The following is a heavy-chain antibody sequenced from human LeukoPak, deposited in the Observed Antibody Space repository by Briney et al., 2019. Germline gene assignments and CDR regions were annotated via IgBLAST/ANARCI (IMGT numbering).Heavy chain of an antibody. D-gene: IGHD6-13*01. J-gene: IGHJ4*02. CDR2: ISYDGSNK. V-gene: IGHV3-30*03. Sequence: PGGSLRLSCAASGFTFSSYGMHWVRQAPGKGLEWVAVISYDGSNKYYADSVKGRFTISRDNAKNSLYLQMSSLRAEDMALYYCARAPGIAAEIDYWGQGTLVTVSS. CDR3: ARAPGIAAEIDY. CDR1: GFTFSSYG.